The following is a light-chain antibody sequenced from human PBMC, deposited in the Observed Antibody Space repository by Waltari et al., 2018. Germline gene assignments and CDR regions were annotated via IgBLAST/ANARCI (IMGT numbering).Light chain of an antibody. Sequence: SCTGTSSDVGGYNYVSWYQQHPGKAPKLMIYDVSKRPSGVSNRFSGSKSGNTASLTISGLQAEDEADYYCCSYAGSSTLVFGGGTKPTVL. V-gene: IGLV2-23*02. CDR1: SSDVGGYNY. J-gene: IGLJ2*01. CDR2: DVS. CDR3: CSYAGSSTLV.